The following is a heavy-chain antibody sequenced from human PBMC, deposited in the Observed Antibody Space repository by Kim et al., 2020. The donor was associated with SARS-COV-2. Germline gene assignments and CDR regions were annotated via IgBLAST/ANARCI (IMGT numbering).Heavy chain of an antibody. CDR2: I. J-gene: IGHJ4*02. CDR3: ARLGDYDFGY. D-gene: IGHD3-3*01. Sequence: IDYADSVKGRFTISRDNAKNSLYLQMNSLRAEDTAVYYCARLGDYDFGYWGQGTLVTVSS. V-gene: IGHV3-48*04.